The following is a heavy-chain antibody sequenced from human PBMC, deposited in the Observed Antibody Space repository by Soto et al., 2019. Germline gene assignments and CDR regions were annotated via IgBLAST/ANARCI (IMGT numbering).Heavy chain of an antibody. CDR1: GVTFNGSA. D-gene: IGHD2-15*01. CDR2: IRSKANSYAT. Sequence: GGSPKLSRAASGVTFNGSAMHWARQDYGKRLEWVGRIRSKANSYATAYAASVKGRFTISRDDSKNTAYLQMNPLKTEDTAVYSCTSGAPCTRIYYPSGMDVWGKGTTVTVSS. J-gene: IGHJ6*04. CDR3: TSGAPCTRIYYPSGMDV. V-gene: IGHV3-73*01.